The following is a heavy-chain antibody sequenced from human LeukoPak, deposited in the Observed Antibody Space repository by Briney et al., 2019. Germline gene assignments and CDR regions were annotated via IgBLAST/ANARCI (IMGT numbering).Heavy chain of an antibody. CDR1: GGSISSYY. Sequence: SETLSLTCTVSGGSISSYYWSWIRQPPGKGLEWIGYIYYSGSTNYNPSLKSRVTISVDTSKNQFSLKLSSVTAADTAVYYCTTRGGSFSIFDYWGQGTLVTVSS. V-gene: IGHV4-59*01. D-gene: IGHD1-26*01. CDR2: IYYSGST. J-gene: IGHJ4*02. CDR3: TTRGGSFSIFDY.